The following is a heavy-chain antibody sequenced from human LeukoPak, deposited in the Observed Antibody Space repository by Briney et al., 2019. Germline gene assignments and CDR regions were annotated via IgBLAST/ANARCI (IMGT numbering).Heavy chain of an antibody. CDR2: INPNSGST. CDR1: GYTFTGYY. CDR3: ARDGLVRGWYEAYYYYGMDV. Sequence: ASVKVSCKASGYTFTGYYMHWVRQAPGQGLEWMGWINPNSGSTNYAQKFQGWVTMTRDTSISTAYMELSRLRSDDTAVYYCARDGLVRGWYEAYYYYGMDVWGQGTTVTVSS. J-gene: IGHJ6*02. D-gene: IGHD6-19*01. V-gene: IGHV1-2*04.